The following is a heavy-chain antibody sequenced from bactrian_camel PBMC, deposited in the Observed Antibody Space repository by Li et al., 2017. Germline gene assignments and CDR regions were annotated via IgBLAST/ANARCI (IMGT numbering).Heavy chain of an antibody. CDR1: AYTGGPFY. D-gene: IGHD1*01. Sequence: HVQLVESGGGSVQAGGSLRLSCAASAYTGGPFYMAYFRQAPGKEREAVASISTDGGSTDYAGSVGGRFTISRDNAKNTLYLQMDSLKPEDTAMYYCAAGSLRFCNLARHLYSYFGQGTQVTVS. CDR3: AAGSLRFCNLARHLYSY. J-gene: IGHJ4*01. V-gene: IGHV3S1*01. CDR2: ISTDGGST.